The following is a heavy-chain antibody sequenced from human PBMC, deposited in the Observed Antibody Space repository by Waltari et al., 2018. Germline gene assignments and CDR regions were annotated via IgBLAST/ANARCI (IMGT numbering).Heavy chain of an antibody. V-gene: IGHV4-39*01. D-gene: IGHD3-22*01. CDR2: IYYSGST. J-gene: IGHJ4*02. CDR1: GGSISSSSYY. CDR3: ASNYDSSGYYQSE. Sequence: QLQLQESGPGLVKPSETLSLPCTVSGGSISSSSYYWGWIRQPPGKGLEWIGSIYYSGSTYYNPSLKSRVTISVDTSKNQFSLKLSSVTAADTAVYYCASNYDSSGYYQSEWGQGTLVTVSS.